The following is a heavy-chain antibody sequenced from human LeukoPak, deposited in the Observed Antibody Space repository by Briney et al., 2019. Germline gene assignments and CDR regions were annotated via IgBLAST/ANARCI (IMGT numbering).Heavy chain of an antibody. CDR3: ARDHLGYSFDY. CDR1: GLTFSASN. CDR2: ITSGSGYI. Sequence: GGSLRLSCAASGLTFSASNMNWVRQAPGRGLEWVSSITSGSGYIYYADSVKGRFTISRDNAKKSLYLQMNSLRADDTAVYYCARDHLGYSFDYWGQGTLVTVSS. V-gene: IGHV3-21*01. J-gene: IGHJ4*02.